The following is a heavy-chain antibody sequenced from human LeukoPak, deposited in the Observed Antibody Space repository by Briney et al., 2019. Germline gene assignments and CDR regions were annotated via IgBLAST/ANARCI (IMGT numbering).Heavy chain of an antibody. CDR1: GFTVSSYW. CDR3: ARLLVYNSGGEAFDH. V-gene: IGHV3-7*01. D-gene: IGHD1-20*01. J-gene: IGHJ4*02. CDR2: IKQEGSEK. Sequence: GGSLRLSCAAAGFTVSSYWMSWVRQAPGKGLEWVANIKQEGSEKYYVDSVKCRFTISRDNANNSLYLQMNSLRAEATAAYYCARLLVYNSGGEAFDHWGQGTLVTVSS.